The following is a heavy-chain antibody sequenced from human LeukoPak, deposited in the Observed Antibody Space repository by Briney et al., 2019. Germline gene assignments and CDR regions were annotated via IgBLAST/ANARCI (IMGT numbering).Heavy chain of an antibody. CDR3: ARDYKYAFDN. J-gene: IGHJ4*02. Sequence: GGSLRLSCAASGFTFSDYSMNWVRQAPGKGLEWISYIGIDSGNTNYADSVKGRFTISGDKAKNSLYLQMNSLRVEDTAMYYCARDYKYAFDNWGQGTLVTVSS. V-gene: IGHV3-48*01. CDR1: GFTFSDYS. D-gene: IGHD5-24*01. CDR2: IGIDSGNT.